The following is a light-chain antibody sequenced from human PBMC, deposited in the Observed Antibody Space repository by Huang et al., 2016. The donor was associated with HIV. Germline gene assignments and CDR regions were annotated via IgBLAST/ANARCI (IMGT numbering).Light chain of an antibody. J-gene: IGKJ2*01. CDR2: GAS. CDR1: QGVGSK. CDR3: QQYNNWPYT. Sequence: DTVMTQTPATLSVSPGARATLSCRASQGVGSKLAWFQQKPGQAPRLLIHGASTRDTGSPARFSGSGSGTEFTLTISSLQSEDFAVYYCQQYNNWPYTFGQGTKLEIK. V-gene: IGKV3-15*01.